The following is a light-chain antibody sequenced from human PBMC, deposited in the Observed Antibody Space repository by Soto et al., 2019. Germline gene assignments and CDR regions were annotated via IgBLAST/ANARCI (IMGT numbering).Light chain of an antibody. CDR2: KAS. V-gene: IGKV1-5*03. CDR3: QRYVSSRPWT. Sequence: DIQMTQSPSTLPASVGDRFTITFRASQSIDSWLAWYQQKPGTAPKLLIYKASSLQSGVPSRFSGSGSGTDFTLTISRLEPADFAVYYCQRYVSSRPWTFGQGTKVDI. CDR1: QSIDSW. J-gene: IGKJ1*01.